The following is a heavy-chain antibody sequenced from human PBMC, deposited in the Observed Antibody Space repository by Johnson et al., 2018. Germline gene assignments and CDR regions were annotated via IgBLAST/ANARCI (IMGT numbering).Heavy chain of an antibody. V-gene: IGHV3-33*01. Sequence: VQLVESGGGVVQPGRSLRLSCAASGFTFSSYGMHWVRQAPGKGLEWVAVIGYDGSNKYYADTVKGRFTMSSDNSKNTLLLQMNSRRAEDTAVYYCARDPTYGGIPVAFDIWGHGTMVTVS. D-gene: IGHD4-23*01. J-gene: IGHJ3*02. CDR1: GFTFSSYG. CDR3: ARDPTYGGIPVAFDI. CDR2: IGYDGSNK.